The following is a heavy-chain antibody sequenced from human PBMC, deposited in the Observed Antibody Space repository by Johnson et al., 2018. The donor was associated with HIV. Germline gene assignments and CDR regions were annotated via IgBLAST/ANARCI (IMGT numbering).Heavy chain of an antibody. D-gene: IGHD6-6*01. CDR1: GFTFSSYG. J-gene: IGHJ3*02. V-gene: IGHV3-30*19. CDR3: ASYSSSDAFDI. CDR2: ISYDGSNK. Sequence: VQLVESGGGVVQPGGSLRLSCAASGFTFSSYGMHWVRQAPGKGLEWVAVISYDGSNKYYADSVKGRFTVSRDNAKNSLYLQMNSLRAEDTAVYYCASYSSSDAFDIWGQGTMVTVSS.